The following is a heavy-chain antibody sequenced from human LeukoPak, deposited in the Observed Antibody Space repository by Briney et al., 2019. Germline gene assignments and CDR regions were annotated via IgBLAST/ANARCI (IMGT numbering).Heavy chain of an antibody. Sequence: SPSETLSLTCTVSGGSIRGYYWSWIRQPPGKGLEWIAYIYYSGSTNYNPSLKSRVTISVDTSKNQFSLKLSSVTAADTAAYYCARVYYSNSYDYWYFDLWGRGTLVTVSS. CDR1: GGSIRGYY. CDR3: ARVYYSNSYDYWYFDL. J-gene: IGHJ2*01. V-gene: IGHV4-59*01. D-gene: IGHD6-13*01. CDR2: IYYSGST.